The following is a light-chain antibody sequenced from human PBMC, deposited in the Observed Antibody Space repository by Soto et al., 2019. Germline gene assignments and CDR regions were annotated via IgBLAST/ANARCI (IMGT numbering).Light chain of an antibody. J-gene: IGKJ3*01. CDR2: GAS. Sequence: EIVLTQSPGTLSLSPGERATLSCRASQSVSSSYLAWCQQKPGQAPRLLIYGASSRATGIPDRFSGSGSGTDFTLTISRLEPEDFAVYYCQQYGSWVTFGPGTKVDIK. CDR3: QQYGSWVT. CDR1: QSVSSSY. V-gene: IGKV3-20*01.